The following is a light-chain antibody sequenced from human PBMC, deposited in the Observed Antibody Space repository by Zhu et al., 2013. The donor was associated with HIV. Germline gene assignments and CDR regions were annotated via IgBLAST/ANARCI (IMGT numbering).Light chain of an antibody. CDR1: SSDVGGYKY. Sequence: QSALTQPPSASGSPGQSVTISCTGTSSDVGGYKYVSWYQQHPGKAPKLMIYEVSNRPSGVPDRFSGSKSGTSASLAISGLRSEDEADYYCAAWDDSLSGWVFGGGTKLTVL. CDR3: AAWDDSLSGWV. J-gene: IGLJ3*02. V-gene: IGLV2-8*01. CDR2: EVS.